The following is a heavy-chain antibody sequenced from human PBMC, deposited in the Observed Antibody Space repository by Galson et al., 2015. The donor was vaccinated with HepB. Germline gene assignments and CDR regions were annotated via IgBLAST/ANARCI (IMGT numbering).Heavy chain of an antibody. CDR1: GGSINTYY. V-gene: IGHV4-4*07. J-gene: IGHJ3*01. CDR3: ARGPGGATYEAFDL. CDR2: IYTSGSS. D-gene: IGHD2-21*01. Sequence: ATLSLTCTVSGGSINTYYWSWIRQSAGKGLECIGRIYTSGSSDYNPSLKSRVTMSVDTSNNQSSLKLSSVTAADTAVYYCARGPGGATYEAFDLWGQGTMVTVSS.